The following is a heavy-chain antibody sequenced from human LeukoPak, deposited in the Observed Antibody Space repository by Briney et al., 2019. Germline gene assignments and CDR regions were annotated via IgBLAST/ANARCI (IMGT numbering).Heavy chain of an antibody. CDR3: ASRSHWEAFDI. D-gene: IGHD1-26*01. J-gene: IGHJ3*02. Sequence: GASVKVSCKASGYTFTSYDINWVRQAPGQGLEWMGIINPSGGSTSYAQKFQGRVTMTRDTSTSTVYMELSSLRSEDTAVYYCASRSHWEAFDIWGQGTMVTVSS. CDR1: GYTFTSYD. V-gene: IGHV1-46*01. CDR2: INPSGGST.